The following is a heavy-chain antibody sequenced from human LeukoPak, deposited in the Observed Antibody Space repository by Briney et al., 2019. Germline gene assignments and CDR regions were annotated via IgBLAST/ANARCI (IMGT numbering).Heavy chain of an antibody. CDR2: IYYSGST. CDR3: AVAGVVIPGAFDI. Sequence: SETLSLTCTVSGGSISSYYWSWIRQPPGKGLEWIGYIYYSGSTNYNPSLKSRVTISVDTSKNQFSLKLSSVTAADTAVYYCAVAGVVIPGAFDIWGQGTMVTVSS. J-gene: IGHJ3*02. D-gene: IGHD3-22*01. CDR1: GGSISSYY. V-gene: IGHV4-59*01.